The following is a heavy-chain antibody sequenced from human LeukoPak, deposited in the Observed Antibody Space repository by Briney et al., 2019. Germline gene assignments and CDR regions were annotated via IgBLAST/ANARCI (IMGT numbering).Heavy chain of an antibody. V-gene: IGHV1-8*01. CDR2: MNPNSGNT. J-gene: IGHJ5*02. Sequence: ASVKVSCKASGYTFTSYDINWVRQATGQGLEWMGWMNPNSGNTGYAQKFQGRVTMTRNTSISTAYMELSSLRSEDTAVYYCARQGAVNYDNWFDPWGQGTLVTVSS. D-gene: IGHD4-11*01. CDR1: GYTFTSYD. CDR3: ARQGAVNYDNWFDP.